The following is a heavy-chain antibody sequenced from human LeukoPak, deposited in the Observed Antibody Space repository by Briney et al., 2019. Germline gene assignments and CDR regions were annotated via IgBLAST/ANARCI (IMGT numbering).Heavy chain of an antibody. CDR1: GGSISSYY. CDR2: IYYSGST. Sequence: SETPSLTCTVSGGSISSYYWSWIRQPPGKGLEWIGYIYYSGSTNYNPSLKSRVTISVDTSKNQFSLKLSSVTAADTAVYYCARDNYYDSSGYYYASGWFDPWGQGTLVTVSS. J-gene: IGHJ5*02. V-gene: IGHV4-59*01. D-gene: IGHD3-22*01. CDR3: ARDNYYDSSGYYYASGWFDP.